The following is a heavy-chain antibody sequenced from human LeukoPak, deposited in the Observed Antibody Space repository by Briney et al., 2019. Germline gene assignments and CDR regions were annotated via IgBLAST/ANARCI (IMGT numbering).Heavy chain of an antibody. V-gene: IGHV3-23*01. CDR2: ISSTGGNK. CDR1: GITFSSYG. Sequence: GGSLRLSCAASGITFSSYGMSWVRQAPGKGLEWVSSISSTGGNKYYADSGKGGVTISRENGKNRLELEKNRQRGEDRAIYYCAKNGDRGAYCTGGTCYPYFYYYMDVWGKGTTVTI. D-gene: IGHD2-15*01. J-gene: IGHJ6*03. CDR3: AKNGDRGAYCTGGTCYPYFYYYMDV.